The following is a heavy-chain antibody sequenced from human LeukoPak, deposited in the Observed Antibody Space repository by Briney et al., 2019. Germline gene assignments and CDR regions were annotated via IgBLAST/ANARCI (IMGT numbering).Heavy chain of an antibody. CDR3: AKYNWNYAFDI. CDR1: GFTFNWYW. J-gene: IGHJ3*02. V-gene: IGHV3-7*01. D-gene: IGHD1-7*01. Sequence: GGSLRLSCAASGFTFNWYWMSWVRQAPGKGLEWVANIKEDGSEENYVDSVKGRLTISRDNAKNSLYLQMNSLRAEDTAVYYCAKYNWNYAFDIWGQGTMVTVSS. CDR2: IKEDGSEE.